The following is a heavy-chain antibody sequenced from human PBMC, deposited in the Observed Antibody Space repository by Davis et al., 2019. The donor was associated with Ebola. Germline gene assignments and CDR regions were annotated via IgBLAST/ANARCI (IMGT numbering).Heavy chain of an antibody. Sequence: GESLKISCAASGFTFSSYSMNWVRQAPGKGLEWVSGVSWNGSRTHYADSVKGRFIISRDNSRNTLYLQMNSLRAEDTAVYYCARRGYSALDWGQGTLVTVSS. V-gene: IGHV3-35*01. CDR3: ARRGYSALD. CDR2: VSWNGSRT. CDR1: GFTFSSYS. D-gene: IGHD5-12*01. J-gene: IGHJ4*02.